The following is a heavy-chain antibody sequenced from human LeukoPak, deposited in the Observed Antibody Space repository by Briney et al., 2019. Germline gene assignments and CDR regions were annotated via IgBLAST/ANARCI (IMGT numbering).Heavy chain of an antibody. CDR3: ARDGRGCSSTSCYGDY. V-gene: IGHV3-21*01. CDR2: ISSSSSYI. CDR1: GFTFRSYS. J-gene: IGHJ4*02. D-gene: IGHD2-2*01. Sequence: PGGSLRLSCAASGFTFRSYSMNWVRQAPGKGLEWVSSISSSSSYIYYADSVKGRFTISRDNAKNSLSLQMNRLRAEDTAVYYCARDGRGCSSTSCYGDYWGQGTLVTVSS.